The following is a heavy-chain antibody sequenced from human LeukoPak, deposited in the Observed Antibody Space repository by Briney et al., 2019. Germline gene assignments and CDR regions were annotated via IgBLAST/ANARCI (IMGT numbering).Heavy chain of an antibody. CDR3: ARVPAPAYGDYWYNWFDP. V-gene: IGHV1-18*01. J-gene: IGHJ5*02. CDR2: ISAYNGNT. CDR1: GYTFTSYG. Sequence: ASVKVSCKASGYTFTSYGISWVRQAPGQGLEWMGWISAYNGNTNYAQKLQGRVTMTTDTSTSTAYMELRSLRSDDTAVYYCARVPAPAYGDYWYNWFDPWGQGTLVTVSS. D-gene: IGHD4-17*01.